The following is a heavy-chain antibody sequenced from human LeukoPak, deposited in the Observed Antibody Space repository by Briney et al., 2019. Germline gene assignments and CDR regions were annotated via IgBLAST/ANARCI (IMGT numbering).Heavy chain of an antibody. Sequence: SDTLSLTCTVSVGPISIYYWICIPQPAGKGLEWIGRIYSSGSTNYNPSLKSRVTISVDTSKNQFSLKLSSVPAADTAVYYCASFAGLTAGDYWGQGTLVTVSS. CDR3: ASFAGLTAGDY. D-gene: IGHD1-20*01. CDR2: IYSSGST. V-gene: IGHV4-4*07. CDR1: VGPISIYY. J-gene: IGHJ4*02.